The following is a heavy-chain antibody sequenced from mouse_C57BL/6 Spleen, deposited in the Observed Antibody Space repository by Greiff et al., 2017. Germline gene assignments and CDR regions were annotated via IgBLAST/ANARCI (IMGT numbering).Heavy chain of an antibody. V-gene: IGHV1-76*01. Sequence: QVQLKQSGAELVRPGASVKLSCKASGYTFTDYYINWVKQRPGQGLEWIARIYPGSGNTYYNEKFKGKATLTAEKSSSTAYMQLSSLTSEDSAVYFCARWGSTVVEGGFDYWGQGTTLTVSS. CDR1: GYTFTDYY. J-gene: IGHJ2*01. CDR2: IYPGSGNT. CDR3: ARWGSTVVEGGFDY. D-gene: IGHD1-1*01.